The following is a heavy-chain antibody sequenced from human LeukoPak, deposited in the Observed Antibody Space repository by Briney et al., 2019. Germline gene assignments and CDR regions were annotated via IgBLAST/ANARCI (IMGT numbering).Heavy chain of an antibody. CDR1: GFTFNTYS. CDR3: TTDRDSSGYYPTDFDY. D-gene: IGHD3-22*01. CDR2: ISSDSSLI. J-gene: IGHJ4*02. V-gene: IGHV3-48*01. Sequence: PGGSLRLSCAGSGFTFNTYSMHWVRQAPGNGLEWISYISSDSSLIFYADSVQGRFTISKDNAKNSLYLQMKSLGAEDTAVYYCTTDRDSSGYYPTDFDYWGQGTLVTASS.